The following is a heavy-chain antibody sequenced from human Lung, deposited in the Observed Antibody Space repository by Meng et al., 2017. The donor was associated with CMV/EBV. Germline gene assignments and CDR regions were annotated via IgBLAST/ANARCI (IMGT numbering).Heavy chain of an antibody. J-gene: IGHJ4*02. D-gene: IGHD3-10*01. CDR2: IYHSGST. CDR1: GGSISSSNYY. Sequence: LQLQESGPGLVKPAVTLSLPCTVSGGSISSSNYYWDWIRQPPGKGLEWIGAIYHSGSTSYNPSLQSRVTMFVDTSKNQFSLMLTSVTATDTAVYYCARRRGGSGRDCWGQGTLVTVSS. CDR3: ARRRGGSGRDC. V-gene: IGHV4-39*01.